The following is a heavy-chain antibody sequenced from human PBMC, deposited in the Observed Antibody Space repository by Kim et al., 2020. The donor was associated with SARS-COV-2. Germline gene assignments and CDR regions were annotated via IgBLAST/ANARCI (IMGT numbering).Heavy chain of an antibody. J-gene: IGHJ6*02. D-gene: IGHD3-10*01. CDR3: ARDQKWFGEELNGMDV. CDR2: IWYDGSNK. V-gene: IGHV3-33*01. CDR1: GFTFSSYG. Sequence: GWSLRLSCAASGFTFSSYGMHWVRQAPGKGLEWVAVIWYDGSNKYYADSVKGRFTISRDNSKNTLYLQMNSLRAEDTAVYYCARDQKWFGEELNGMDVWGQGTTVTVSS.